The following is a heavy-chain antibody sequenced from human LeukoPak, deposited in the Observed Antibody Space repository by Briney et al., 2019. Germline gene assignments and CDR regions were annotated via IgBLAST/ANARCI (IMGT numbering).Heavy chain of an antibody. CDR3: ARDKTVAMVRGVMAY. D-gene: IGHD3-10*01. CDR2: ISSSGSTI. Sequence: GGSLRLSCAASGFTFSSYEMNWVRQAPGKGLEWVSYISSSGSTIYYADSVKGRFTISRDNAKNSLYLQMNSLRAEDTAVYYCARDKTVAMVRGVMAYWGQGTLVTVSS. CDR1: GFTFSSYE. J-gene: IGHJ4*02. V-gene: IGHV3-48*03.